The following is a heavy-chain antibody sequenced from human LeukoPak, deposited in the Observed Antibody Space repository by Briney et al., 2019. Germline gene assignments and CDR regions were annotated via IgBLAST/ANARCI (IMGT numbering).Heavy chain of an antibody. CDR2: ISYDGSNR. J-gene: IGHJ4*02. CDR3: ARDSSPYYYGSGSHDY. CDR1: GFTFSSYA. Sequence: GRSLRLSCAASGFTFSSYAMHWVRQAPGKGLEWVAVISYDGSNRYYADSVKGRFTISRDNSKNTLYLQMNSLRAEDTAVYYCARDSSPYYYGSGSHDYWGQGTLVTVSS. V-gene: IGHV3-30*04. D-gene: IGHD3-10*01.